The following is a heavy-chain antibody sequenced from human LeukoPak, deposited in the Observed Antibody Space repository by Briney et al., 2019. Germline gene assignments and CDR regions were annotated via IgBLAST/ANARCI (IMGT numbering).Heavy chain of an antibody. CDR3: ARGLHCSGGSCLAMDV. D-gene: IGHD2-15*01. Sequence: ASVKVSCKASGYTFTGYYMHWVRQAPGQGLEWMGRINPNSGGTNYAQKFQGRVTMTRDTSISTAYMELSRLRPDDTAVYYCARGLHCSGGSCLAMDVWGQGTTVTVSS. J-gene: IGHJ6*02. V-gene: IGHV1-2*06. CDR2: INPNSGGT. CDR1: GYTFTGYY.